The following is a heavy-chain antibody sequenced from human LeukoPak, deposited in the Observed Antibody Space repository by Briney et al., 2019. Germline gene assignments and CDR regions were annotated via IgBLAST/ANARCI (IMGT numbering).Heavy chain of an antibody. Sequence: GASVKVSCKASGYTFTNYAISWVRQAPGQGLEWMGWISGYNGNTNYAQKLQGRVTMTTDTSTSTAYMELRSLRFDDTAVYYCARGGSDGSGSYYNALTPFDYWGQGTLVTVSS. D-gene: IGHD3-10*01. CDR1: GYTFTNYA. CDR3: ARGGSDGSGSYYNALTPFDY. J-gene: IGHJ4*02. V-gene: IGHV1-18*01. CDR2: ISGYNGNT.